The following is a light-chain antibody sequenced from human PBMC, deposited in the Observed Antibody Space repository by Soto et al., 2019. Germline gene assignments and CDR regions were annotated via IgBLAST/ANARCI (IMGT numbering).Light chain of an antibody. Sequence: EIVLKQSPGTLSLSPGGRAALSCRASQSISADYLVWYQQKPGQAPRLLIYGGSSRATGIPDRFSGSGSGTAFTLTISRLAPEDVAVYYCQHYGSSVFTFGPGTKVDIK. CDR1: QSISADY. CDR2: GGS. V-gene: IGKV3-20*01. J-gene: IGKJ3*01. CDR3: QHYGSSVFT.